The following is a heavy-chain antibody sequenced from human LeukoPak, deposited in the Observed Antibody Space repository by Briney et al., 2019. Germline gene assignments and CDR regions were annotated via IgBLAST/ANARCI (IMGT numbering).Heavy chain of an antibody. V-gene: IGHV3-74*01. CDR1: GFTFSSHW. CDR2: INTDESKI. CDR3: ARGGLFKYFFDY. J-gene: IGHJ4*02. Sequence: PGGSLRLSCAASGFTFSSHWMHRVRQTPGKGLVWVSRINTDESKINHADSVKGRFTISRDNAKNMLYLQMNSLRAEDTAVYYCARGGLFKYFFDYWGQGTPVTVSS. D-gene: IGHD2-15*01.